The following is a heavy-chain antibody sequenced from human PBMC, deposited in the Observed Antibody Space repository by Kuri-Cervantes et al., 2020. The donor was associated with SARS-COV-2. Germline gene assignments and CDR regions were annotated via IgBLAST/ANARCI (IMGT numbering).Heavy chain of an antibody. Sequence: GGSLRLSCAASGFTFDDYAMHWVRQAPGKGLEWVAFIRYDGSNKYYADSVKGRFTISRDNSKSTLYLQMNSLRAEDTAVYYCARDEDGGGGDGYFDYWGQGTLVTVSS. CDR2: IRYDGSNK. V-gene: IGHV3-30*02. CDR1: GFTFDDYA. D-gene: IGHD3-16*01. J-gene: IGHJ4*02. CDR3: ARDEDGGGGDGYFDY.